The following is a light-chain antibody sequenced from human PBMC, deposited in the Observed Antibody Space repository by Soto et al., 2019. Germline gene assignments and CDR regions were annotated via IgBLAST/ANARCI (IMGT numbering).Light chain of an antibody. V-gene: IGKV3-20*01. J-gene: IGKJ4*01. Sequence: EIVLSQSPGTLSLSAGERATLSCRASQRVSSASLAWYQKKSGQAPRLLFYGASLRATGIPHRFSGRGSGTDFTLTTSRLETEDFAVSYYHQYGSSPPHTFGGGTKVEIK. CDR2: GAS. CDR3: HQYGSSPPHT. CDR1: QRVSSAS.